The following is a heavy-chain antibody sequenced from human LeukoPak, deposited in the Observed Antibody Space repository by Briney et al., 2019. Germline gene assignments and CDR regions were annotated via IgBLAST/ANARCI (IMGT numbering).Heavy chain of an antibody. J-gene: IGHJ4*02. Sequence: SETLSLTCTVSGGSISSYYWSWIRQPPGKGLEWIGYIYYSGSTNYNPSLKSRVTISVDTSKNQFSLKLSSVTAADTAVYYCARGGYYYDSSGYAPFDYWGQGTLVAVSS. CDR2: IYYSGST. D-gene: IGHD3-22*01. CDR3: ARGGYYYDSSGYAPFDY. CDR1: GGSISSYY. V-gene: IGHV4-59*01.